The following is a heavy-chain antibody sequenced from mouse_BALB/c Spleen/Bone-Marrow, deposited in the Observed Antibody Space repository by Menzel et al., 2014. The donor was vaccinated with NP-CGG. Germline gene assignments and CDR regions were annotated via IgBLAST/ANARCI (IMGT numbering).Heavy chain of an antibody. Sequence: VQLQQSGAELAKPGASVKMSCKASGYTFTSYWMHWVKQRPGQGLEWIGYINPSTGYTEYNQKFKDKATLTADKSSSTAYMQLSSLTSEDSAVYYCARLGEIYYYGSPLGYWGQGTTLPFSS. CDR1: GYTFTSYW. V-gene: IGHV1-7*01. CDR3: ARLGEIYYYGSPLGY. J-gene: IGHJ2*01. D-gene: IGHD1-1*01. CDR2: INPSTGYT.